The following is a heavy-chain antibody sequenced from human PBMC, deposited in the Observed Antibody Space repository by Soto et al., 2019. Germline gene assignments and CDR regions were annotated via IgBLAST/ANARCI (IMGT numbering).Heavy chain of an antibody. CDR1: GFSLSTSRMG. CDR2: IFSNDEK. V-gene: IGHV2-26*01. CDR3: ARHGRGVGARPLDY. Sequence: SGPTLVNPTQTLTLTCTFSGFSLSTSRMGVTWIRQPPGKALEWLAHIFSNDEKSYSTSLKSRLTISKDTSKSQVVLTMTNMDPVDTATYYCARHGRGVGARPLDYWGQGTLVTVSS. D-gene: IGHD1-26*01. J-gene: IGHJ4*02.